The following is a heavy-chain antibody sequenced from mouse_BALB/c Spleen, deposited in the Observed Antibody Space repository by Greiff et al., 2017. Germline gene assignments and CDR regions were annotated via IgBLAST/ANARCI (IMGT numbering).Heavy chain of an antibody. CDR3: ARDYDSAWFAY. CDR2: ISTYYGDA. V-gene: IGHV1S137*01. Sequence: QVQLKESGAELVRPGVSVKISCKGSGYTFTDYAMHWVKQSHAKSLEWIGVISTYYGDASYNQKFKGKATLTVDKSSSTAYMELARLTSEESAIYYCARDYDSAWFAYGGQGTLVTVSA. J-gene: IGHJ3*01. D-gene: IGHD2-4*01. CDR1: GYTFTDYA.